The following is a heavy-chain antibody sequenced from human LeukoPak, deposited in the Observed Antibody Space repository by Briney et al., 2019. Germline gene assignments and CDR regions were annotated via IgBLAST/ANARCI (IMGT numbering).Heavy chain of an antibody. D-gene: IGHD4/OR15-4a*01. CDR3: AKNRGANYYNYYMDV. J-gene: IGHJ6*03. CDR2: IGGGGRDT. Sequence: GGSLRLSCAASGFTFSSYAMSWVRQAPGKGLEWLSTIGGGGRDTFYADSVKGRFTVSRDNSKNTLYLQMSSLRAEDTAVYFCAKNRGANYYNYYMDVWGKGTTVTVSS. CDR1: GFTFSSYA. V-gene: IGHV3-23*01.